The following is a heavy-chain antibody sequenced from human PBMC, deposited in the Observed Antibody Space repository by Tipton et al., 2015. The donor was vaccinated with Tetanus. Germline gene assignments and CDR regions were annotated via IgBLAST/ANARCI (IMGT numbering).Heavy chain of an antibody. V-gene: IGHV4-34*01. J-gene: IGHJ4*02. D-gene: IGHD2-2*01. CDR3: ARGSVVITAAKCLDY. CDR1: GGSFGGYY. CDR2: ISNSGGT. Sequence: TLSLTCAAYGGSFGGYYWSWIRQPPGKGLEWIGEISNSGGTNYNPSLKSRVTMSIDTSKNQLSLNLTSVTAADTALYYCARGSVVITAAKCLDYWGQGTQVTVSS.